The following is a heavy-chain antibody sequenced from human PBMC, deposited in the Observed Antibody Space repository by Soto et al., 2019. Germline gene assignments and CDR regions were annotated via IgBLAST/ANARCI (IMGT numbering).Heavy chain of an antibody. V-gene: IGHV1-69*13. J-gene: IGHJ3*02. Sequence: ASVKVSCKASGGTFSSYAISWVRQAPGQGLEWMGGIIPIFGTANYAQKLQGRVTITADESTSTAYMELSSLRSEDTAVYYCARDLDTIFGVVSHDAFDIWGQGTMVTVSS. D-gene: IGHD3-3*01. CDR3: ARDLDTIFGVVSHDAFDI. CDR2: IIPIFGTA. CDR1: GGTFSSYA.